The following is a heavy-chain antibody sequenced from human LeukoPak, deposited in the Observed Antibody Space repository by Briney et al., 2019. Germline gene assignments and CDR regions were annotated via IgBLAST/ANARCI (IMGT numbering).Heavy chain of an antibody. CDR2: FDPEDGET. CDR1: GYTLTELS. V-gene: IGHV1-24*01. CDR3: ATDQTLGAFDI. Sequence: EASVKVSCKVSGYTLTELSMHWVRQAPGKGREWMGGFDPEDGETIYAQKFQGRVTMTEDTSTDTAYMELSSLRSEDTAVYYCATDQTLGAFDIWGQGTMVTVSS. J-gene: IGHJ3*02. D-gene: IGHD3-16*01.